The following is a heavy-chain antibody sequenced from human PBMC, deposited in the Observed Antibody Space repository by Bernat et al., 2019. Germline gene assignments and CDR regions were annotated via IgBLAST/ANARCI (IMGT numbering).Heavy chain of an antibody. Sequence: QVHLVESGGGVVQPGRSLRLSCAASEFTFSSYVMHWVRQAPGKGLEWVAGIWYDGSNEYYADCVKGRLTISRDNSENTLYLQVNSLRAEDTAVYYCAREVGMGRFDYWGQGTLVTVSS. J-gene: IGHJ4*02. CDR2: IWYDGSNE. CDR3: AREVGMGRFDY. V-gene: IGHV3-33*01. CDR1: EFTFSSYV. D-gene: IGHD1-26*01.